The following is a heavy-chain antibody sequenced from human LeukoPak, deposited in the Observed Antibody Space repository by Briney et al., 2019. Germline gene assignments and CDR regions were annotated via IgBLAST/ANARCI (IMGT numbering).Heavy chain of an antibody. CDR1: GFTFSSYS. J-gene: IGHJ4*02. CDR2: ISSSSSYI. V-gene: IGHV3-21*01. D-gene: IGHD3-22*01. CDR3: ARPRGGYYDSSGYYDY. Sequence: GGSLRLSCAASGFTFSSYSMNWVRQAPGKGLEWVSSISSSSSYIYYADSVKGRFTTSRDNAKNSLYLQMNSLRAEDTAVYYCARPRGGYYDSSGYYDYWGQGTLVTVSS.